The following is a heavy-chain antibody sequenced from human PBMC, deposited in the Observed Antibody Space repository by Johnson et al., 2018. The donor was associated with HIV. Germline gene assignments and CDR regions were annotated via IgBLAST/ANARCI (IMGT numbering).Heavy chain of an antibody. CDR1: AFAFSDSA. V-gene: IGHV3-30*04. CDR2: ISYDGTKK. J-gene: IGHJ3*02. D-gene: IGHD3-22*01. Sequence: VQLVESGGDLVQPGGSLKLSCAASAFAFSDSAIHWVRQASGKGLEWVAIISYDGTKKYYADSVKGRFTISRDNSKNTLHLQMNSLRAADTAVYYCAKETRDTRSAFDIWGQGTMVTVSA. CDR3: AKETRDTRSAFDI.